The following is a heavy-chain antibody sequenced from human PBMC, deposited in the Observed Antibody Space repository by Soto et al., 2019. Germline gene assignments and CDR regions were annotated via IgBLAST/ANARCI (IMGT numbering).Heavy chain of an antibody. J-gene: IGHJ4*02. CDR1: GYSFSAFG. CDR3: ARVAGYGSGSRHFDN. Sequence: QVELVQSGPEVTKPGTSVKVACKTSGYSFSAFGLTWVRQAPGQGLEWMGWSVAGSGHTVYAQSFQGRLTVTTDRSKNTGYMELRSRTSYDTDLDYCARVAGYGSGSRHFDNWGQGTLVTVSS. V-gene: IGHV1-18*01. D-gene: IGHD3-10*01. CDR2: SVAGSGHT.